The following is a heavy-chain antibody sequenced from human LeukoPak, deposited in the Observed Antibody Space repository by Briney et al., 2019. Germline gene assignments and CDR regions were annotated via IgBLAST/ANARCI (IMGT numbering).Heavy chain of an antibody. Sequence: GASVKVSCKASGYTFTSYAMHWVRQAPGQRLEWMEWINAGNGNTKYSQKFQGRVTITRDTSASTAYMELSSLRSEDTAVYYCARGGLYYGSGSYHDYWGQGTLVTVSS. CDR2: INAGNGNT. V-gene: IGHV1-3*01. J-gene: IGHJ4*02. CDR3: ARGGLYYGSGSYHDY. D-gene: IGHD3-10*01. CDR1: GYTFTSYA.